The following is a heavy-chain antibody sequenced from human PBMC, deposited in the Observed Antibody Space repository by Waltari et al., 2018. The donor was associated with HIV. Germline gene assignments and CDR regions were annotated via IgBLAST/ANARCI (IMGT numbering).Heavy chain of an antibody. Sequence: QVHLVQSGAEVKQPGASMKVSCKASGYTFTGHYVHWLRQAPGQGLEWMGWINPISGATNYAQTFQGRVTMTRDASINTVYMEVKSLRYDDTAMYYCTRESGYQLVRWLDPWGQGTRVTVSS. CDR1: GYTFTGHY. CDR3: TRESGYQLVRWLDP. CDR2: INPISGAT. D-gene: IGHD2-2*01. V-gene: IGHV1-2*02. J-gene: IGHJ5*02.